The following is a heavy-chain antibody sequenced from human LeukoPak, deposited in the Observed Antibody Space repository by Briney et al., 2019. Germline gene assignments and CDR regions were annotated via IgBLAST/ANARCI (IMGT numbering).Heavy chain of an antibody. Sequence: PSETLSLTCTVYGGSISRSSYYWGWIRQPPGKGLEWIGTIYYSGITYYNPSLKSRVTISVDTSKNQFSMKVSSVAAAETAVYYCARSSAGVVIIPKVWGQGTLVTVSS. V-gene: IGHV4-39*01. CDR3: ARSSAGVVIIPKV. J-gene: IGHJ4*02. CDR2: IYYSGIT. CDR1: GGSISRSSYY. D-gene: IGHD3-3*01.